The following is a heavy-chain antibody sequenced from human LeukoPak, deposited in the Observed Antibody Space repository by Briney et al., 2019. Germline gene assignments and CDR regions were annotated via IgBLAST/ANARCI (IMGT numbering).Heavy chain of an antibody. J-gene: IGHJ3*02. D-gene: IGHD5-12*01. CDR1: GYTFTSYG. CDR2: ISAYNGNT. V-gene: IGHV1-18*01. Sequence: ASVKVSCKASGYTFTSYGISWVRQAPGQGLEWMGWISAYNGNTNYAQKLQGRVTMTTDTSTSTAYMELRSLRSDDTAVYYCARKRGYRGYDPSTVDIWGQGTMVTVSS. CDR3: ARKRGYRGYDPSTVDI.